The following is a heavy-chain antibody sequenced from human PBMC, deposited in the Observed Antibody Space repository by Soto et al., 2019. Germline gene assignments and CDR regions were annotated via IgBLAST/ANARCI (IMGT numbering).Heavy chain of an antibody. CDR3: AKDTTDYGGPFDY. CDR2: ISWDGGST. J-gene: IGHJ4*02. V-gene: IGHV3-43*01. Sequence: EVQLVESGGVVVQPGGSLRLSCAASGFTFDDYTMHWVRQAPGKGLEWVSLISWDGGSTYYADSVKGRFTISRDNSKNSLYLQMNSLRTEDTALYYCAKDTTDYGGPFDYWGQGTLVTVSS. D-gene: IGHD4-17*01. CDR1: GFTFDDYT.